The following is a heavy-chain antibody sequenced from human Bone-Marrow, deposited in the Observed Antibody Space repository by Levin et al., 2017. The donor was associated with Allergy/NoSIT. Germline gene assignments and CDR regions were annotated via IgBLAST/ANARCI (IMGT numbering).Heavy chain of an antibody. CDR3: TRNLYLGELSVGY. V-gene: IGHV4-59*01. D-gene: IGHD3-10*01. Sequence: NASETLSLTCTVSGGSINNYSWSWIRQSPGKGLEWIGYIDDSGSTSYNPSLRGRVTISLDRSKNQFTLKVSSVTAADTAVYSCTRNLYLGELSVGYWGPGALVTVSS. CDR1: GGSINNYS. J-gene: IGHJ4*02. CDR2: IDDSGST.